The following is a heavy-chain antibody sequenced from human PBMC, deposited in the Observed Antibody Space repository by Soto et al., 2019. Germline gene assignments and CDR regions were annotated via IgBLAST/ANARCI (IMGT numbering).Heavy chain of an antibody. CDR3: ASGSAMADWWFDP. V-gene: IGHV3-64*01. CDR1: GFTFSSYA. Sequence: EVQLVESGGALVQPGGSLRLSCAASGFTFSSYAMHWVRQAPGKGLEYVSAISANGRTTYYANSVKGRFTISRDNSKNTRSLQMCSLRAVDMAVYDFASGSAMADWWFDPWFQGALVMVSS. CDR2: ISANGRTT. J-gene: IGHJ5*02. D-gene: IGHD6-19*01.